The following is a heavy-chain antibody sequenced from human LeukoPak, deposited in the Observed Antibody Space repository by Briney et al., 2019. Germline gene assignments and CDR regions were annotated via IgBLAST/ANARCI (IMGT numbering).Heavy chain of an antibody. CDR3: AKDWMARGYYYYGMDV. D-gene: IGHD5-24*01. J-gene: IGHJ6*02. Sequence: GGSLRLSCAASGFTFSSYWMSWVRQAPGKGLEWVANIKQDGGQKYYVDSVKGRFTISRDNAKSSLHLQMNSLRAEDTAVYYCAKDWMARGYYYYGMDVWGQGTTVTVSS. CDR1: GFTFSSYW. V-gene: IGHV3-7*03. CDR2: IKQDGGQK.